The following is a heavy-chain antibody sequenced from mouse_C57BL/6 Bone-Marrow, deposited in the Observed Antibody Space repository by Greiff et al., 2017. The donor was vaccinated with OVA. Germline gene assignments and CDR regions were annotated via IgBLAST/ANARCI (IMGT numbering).Heavy chain of an antibody. V-gene: IGHV1-61*01. CDR2: IYPSDSET. CDR1: GYTFTSYW. D-gene: IGHD2-3*01. Sequence: QVQLQQPGAELVRPGSSVKLSCKASGYTFTSYWMDWVKQRPGQGLEWIGNIYPSDSETPYNQKFKDKATLTVDESSSTAYMQLSSLTSEDSAVYYGARRDYDGYYGAMDYWGQGTSVTVSS. J-gene: IGHJ4*01. CDR3: ARRDYDGYYGAMDY.